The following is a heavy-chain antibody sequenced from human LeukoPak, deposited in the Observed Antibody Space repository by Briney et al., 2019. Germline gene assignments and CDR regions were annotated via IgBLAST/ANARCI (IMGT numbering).Heavy chain of an antibody. J-gene: IGHJ4*02. CDR3: AGSWNIHFDY. D-gene: IGHD1/OR15-1a*01. Sequence: GRSQGLSRATSGFIFSVYGMHWVRQASGKGLEWVAVIRYYGSDIYYADSVKGQFTISRDNAKNTLFLEMNSLRVEDTPVYFCAGSWNIHFDYWGQGTLVTVSS. V-gene: IGHV3-33*01. CDR2: IRYYGSDI. CDR1: GFIFSVYG.